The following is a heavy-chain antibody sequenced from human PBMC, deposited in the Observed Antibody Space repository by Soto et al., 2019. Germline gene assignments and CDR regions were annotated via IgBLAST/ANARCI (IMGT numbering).Heavy chain of an antibody. D-gene: IGHD1-20*01. J-gene: IGHJ6*03. CDR1: GGSFSGYY. V-gene: IGHV4-34*01. CDR3: ARAGDNWNVPHYYYMDV. Sequence: SETLSLTCAVYGGSFSGYYWSWIRQPPGKGLEWIGEINHSGSTNYNPSLKSRVTISVDTSKNQFSLKLSSVTAADTAVYYCARAGDNWNVPHYYYMDVWGKGTTVTVSS. CDR2: INHSGST.